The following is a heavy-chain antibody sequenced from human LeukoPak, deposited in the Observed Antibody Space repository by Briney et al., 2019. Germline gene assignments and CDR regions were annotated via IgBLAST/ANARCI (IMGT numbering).Heavy chain of an antibody. CDR2: IYYSGST. Sequence: SDTLSLTCTVSGGSISSSSYYWGWIRQPPGKGLEWIGSIYYSGSTYYNPSLKSRVTISVDTSKNQFSLKLSSVTAADTAVYYCARHEVAGNYYYYYYMDVWGKGTTVTISS. CDR3: ARHEVAGNYYYYYYMDV. J-gene: IGHJ6*03. V-gene: IGHV4-39*01. D-gene: IGHD6-19*01. CDR1: GGSISSSSYY.